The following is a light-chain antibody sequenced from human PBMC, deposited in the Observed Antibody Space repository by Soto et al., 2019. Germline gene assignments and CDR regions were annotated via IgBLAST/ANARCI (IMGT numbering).Light chain of an antibody. J-gene: IGKJ2*01. V-gene: IGKV3-20*01. CDR1: QTVNSDY. Sequence: DTVLTQSPGTVSLSPGERATITCTTSQTVNSDYLAWYQQKPGQAPRLLIYGVFNMATGFPVRFSGSGSGTYFSLTISGLEPEDSAVYYCQHYDGSPRTFGQGTNLEI. CDR3: QHYDGSPRT. CDR2: GVF.